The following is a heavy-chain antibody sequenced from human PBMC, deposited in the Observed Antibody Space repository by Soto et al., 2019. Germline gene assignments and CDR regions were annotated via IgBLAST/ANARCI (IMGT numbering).Heavy chain of an antibody. CDR3: ARDGYGDYDY. D-gene: IGHD4-17*01. CDR1: GYTFTSNG. V-gene: IGHV1-18*01. Sequence: QVQLVQSGAEVKKPGTSVKVSCKASGYTFTSNGIIWVRQAPRQGLEWMGWISTYNGNTNYAQKLQGRVTMTRDTSTSIAYMELSDLRSDDTAVYYCARDGYGDYDYWGQGSLVTVSS. J-gene: IGHJ4*02. CDR2: ISTYNGNT.